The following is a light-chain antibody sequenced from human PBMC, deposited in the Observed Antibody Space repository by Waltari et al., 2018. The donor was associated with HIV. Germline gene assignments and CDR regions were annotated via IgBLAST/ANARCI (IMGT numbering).Light chain of an antibody. CDR1: QSISHW. CDR3: QQYSSDPLT. Sequence: DFQMTQSLSTLSASVGDKIIITCRASQSISHWLAWFQQKPGKAPKLLIYKASNLESGVPSRFSGSGSGTEFTLTITGLQPDDFATYFCQQYSSDPLTFGRGTRVEVK. V-gene: IGKV1-5*03. J-gene: IGKJ4*01. CDR2: KAS.